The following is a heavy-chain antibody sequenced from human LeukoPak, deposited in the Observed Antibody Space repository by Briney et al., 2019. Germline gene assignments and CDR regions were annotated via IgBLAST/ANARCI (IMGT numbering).Heavy chain of an antibody. J-gene: IGHJ4*02. Sequence: PSETLSLTCAVYGGSFSGYYWSWIRQPPGKGLEWIGEINHSGSTNYNPSLKGRVTISVDTPKNQFSLKLSSVTAADTAVYYCARKPSGIAAPPGYWGQGTLVTVSS. CDR1: GGSFSGYY. V-gene: IGHV4-34*01. D-gene: IGHD6-6*01. CDR3: ARKPSGIAAPPGY. CDR2: INHSGST.